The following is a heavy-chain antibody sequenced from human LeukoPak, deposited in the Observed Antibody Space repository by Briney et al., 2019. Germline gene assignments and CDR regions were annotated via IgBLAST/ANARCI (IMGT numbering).Heavy chain of an antibody. V-gene: IGHV1-18*01. CDR1: GYTFTNYG. Sequence: ASVKVSCKASGYTFTNYGISWVRQAPGQGLDWMGWISAYNGNKVYAQKLQGRVTMTTDTSTSTAYMELRSLRSDDTAVYYCARDRWSSSSSEGALDIWGQGTMVTVSS. CDR2: ISAYNGNK. CDR3: ARDRWSSSSSEGALDI. D-gene: IGHD6-6*01. J-gene: IGHJ3*02.